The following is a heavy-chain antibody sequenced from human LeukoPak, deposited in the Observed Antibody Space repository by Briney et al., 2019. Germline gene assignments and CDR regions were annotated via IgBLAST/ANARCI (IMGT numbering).Heavy chain of an antibody. J-gene: IGHJ4*02. V-gene: IGHV4-59*08. D-gene: IGHD6-19*01. CDR2: IYSSGNT. Sequence: SETLSLTCTVSGGSISSYYWSWIRQSPGKGLEWIGFIYSSGNTNYNPSLKSRVTISVDTSKNQFSLKLTSVTAADTAVYYCARHEGQWLSAWDYWGQGTPVTASS. CDR3: ARHEGQWLSAWDY. CDR1: GGSISSYY.